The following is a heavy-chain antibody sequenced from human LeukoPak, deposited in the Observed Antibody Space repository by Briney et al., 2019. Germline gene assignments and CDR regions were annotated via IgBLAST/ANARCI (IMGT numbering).Heavy chain of an antibody. J-gene: IGHJ4*02. CDR3: ARGYGAYYFDY. V-gene: IGHV3-33*01. CDR2: IWYDGSNK. D-gene: IGHD1-1*01. Sequence: PGRSLRLSCAASGFTFSSYGMHWVRQAPGKGLEWVAVIWYDGSNKYYADSVKGRFTISRDNSKNTLYLQMNSLRAEDTAVYYCARGYGAYYFDYWGQGTLVTASS. CDR1: GFTFSSYG.